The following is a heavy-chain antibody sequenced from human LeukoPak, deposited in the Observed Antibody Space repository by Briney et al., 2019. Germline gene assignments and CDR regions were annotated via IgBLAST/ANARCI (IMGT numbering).Heavy chain of an antibody. V-gene: IGHV1-69*13. Sequence: SVKVSCKASGGTFSSYAISWVRQAPGQGLEWMGGIIPIFGTANYAQKFQGRVTITADESTSTAYMELNSLRAEDTAVYYCAKSGCSSTSCYGLFSGWFDPWGQGTLVTVSS. CDR3: AKSGCSSTSCYGLFSGWFDP. J-gene: IGHJ5*02. CDR2: IIPIFGTA. D-gene: IGHD2-2*01. CDR1: GGTFSSYA.